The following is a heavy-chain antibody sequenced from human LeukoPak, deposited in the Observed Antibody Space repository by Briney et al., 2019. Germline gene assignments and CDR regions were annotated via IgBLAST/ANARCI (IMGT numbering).Heavy chain of an antibody. D-gene: IGHD6-19*01. J-gene: IGHJ4*02. V-gene: IGHV4-4*07. CDR3: AIILIDTKRAVDGTEDY. Sequence: SETLSLTCTVSGGSISSYYWSWIRQPAGKGLEWIGRIYTSGSTNYNPSLKSRVTMSVDTSKNQFSLKLSSVTAADTAVYYCAIILIDTKRAVDGTEDYWGQGTLVTVSS. CDR1: GGSISSYY. CDR2: IYTSGST.